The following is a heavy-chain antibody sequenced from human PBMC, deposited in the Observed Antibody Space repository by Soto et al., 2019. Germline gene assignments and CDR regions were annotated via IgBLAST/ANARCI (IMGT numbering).Heavy chain of an antibody. V-gene: IGHV5-51*01. J-gene: IGHJ3*02. D-gene: IGHD3-3*01. Sequence: GESLKISCKGSGYSFTSYWIGWVRQMPGKGLEWMGIIYPGDSDTRYSPSFQGQVTISADKSISTAYLQWSSLKASDTAMYYCARSYYDFWSGTNPVLDAFDIWGQGAMVTASS. CDR2: IYPGDSDT. CDR1: GYSFTSYW. CDR3: ARSYYDFWSGTNPVLDAFDI.